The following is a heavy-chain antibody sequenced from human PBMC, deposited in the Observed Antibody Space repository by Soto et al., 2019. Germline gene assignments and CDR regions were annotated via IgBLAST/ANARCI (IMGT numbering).Heavy chain of an antibody. Sequence: QLQLVESGGGVVQPGRSLRLSCAASGFTFSSYGMHWVRQAPGKGLEWVAVIWYDGSKKYYADSVKGRFTISRDNSKNTLYLQMNGLRAEDTGVYYCARDGYCSGGSCYSVPVFDYWGQGPLVTVSS. CDR1: GFTFSSYG. V-gene: IGHV3-33*01. D-gene: IGHD2-15*01. CDR3: ARDGYCSGGSCYSVPVFDY. CDR2: IWYDGSKK. J-gene: IGHJ4*02.